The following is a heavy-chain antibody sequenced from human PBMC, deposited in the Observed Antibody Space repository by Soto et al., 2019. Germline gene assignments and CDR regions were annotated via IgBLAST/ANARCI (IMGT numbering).Heavy chain of an antibody. CDR3: VRDLIVALEY. CDR2: IFADGNT. J-gene: IGHJ4*02. D-gene: IGHD2-21*01. CDR1: VASISTSY. V-gene: IGHV4-4*07. Sequence: PSETLSLTCVVSVASISTSYWSCVRHPAGKRLQWIGRIFADGNTNSSPSLKGRVSMAIDKSQNQISLQLASVTAADTATYYCVRDLIVALEYWGQGAQVNVSS.